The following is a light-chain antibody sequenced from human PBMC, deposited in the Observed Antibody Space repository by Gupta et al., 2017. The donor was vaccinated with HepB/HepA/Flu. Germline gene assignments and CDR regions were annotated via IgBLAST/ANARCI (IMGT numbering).Light chain of an antibody. CDR3: RQDNSYPCS. CDR1: QDIRNH. CDR2: AAS. V-gene: IGKV1-17*01. Sequence: DIQMTQSPSSLTASVGDRVTITCRASQDIRNHLGWYQQKPGKAPKRLIFAASSLQSGVSSRFSGSGSGTEFSLTISSLQPEDFATYYCRQDNSYPCSFGQGTKLEIK. J-gene: IGKJ2*04.